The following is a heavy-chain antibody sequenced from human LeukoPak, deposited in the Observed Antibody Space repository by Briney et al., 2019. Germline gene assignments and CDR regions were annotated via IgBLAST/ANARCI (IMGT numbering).Heavy chain of an antibody. CDR2: ISSSSSYI. Sequence: YPGGSLRLSCAASGFTFSSYTMNWVRQAPGKGLQSVSSISSSSSYIYYADSVKGRFTISRDNSNNTLYLQMNSLRPEDTAVYYCAKIAAEIRRSSGYTDSWGQGILVIVSS. V-gene: IGHV3-21*01. CDR3: AKIAAEIRRSSGYTDS. D-gene: IGHD3-22*01. J-gene: IGHJ4*02. CDR1: GFTFSSYT.